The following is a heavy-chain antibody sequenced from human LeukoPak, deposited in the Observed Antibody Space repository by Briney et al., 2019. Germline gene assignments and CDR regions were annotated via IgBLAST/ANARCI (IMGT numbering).Heavy chain of an antibody. Sequence: PSETLSLTCTVSGGSIRTYYWSWLRQPAGKGLEWIGRIYTSGSTNYNPSLKSRVTMSVDTSKNQFSLKLSSVTAADTAVYYCAREQGGSWFGDSRGAFDIWGQGTMVTVSS. CDR1: GGSIRTYY. D-gene: IGHD3-10*01. J-gene: IGHJ3*02. V-gene: IGHV4-4*07. CDR3: AREQGGSWFGDSRGAFDI. CDR2: IYTSGST.